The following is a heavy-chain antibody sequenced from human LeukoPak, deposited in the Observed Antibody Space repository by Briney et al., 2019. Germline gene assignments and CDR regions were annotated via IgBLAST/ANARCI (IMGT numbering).Heavy chain of an antibody. V-gene: IGHV4-34*01. Sequence: PSETLSLTCAVYGGSFSGYYWSWIRQPPGKGLEWIGEINDSGSTNYNPSLKSRVTISVDTSKNQFSLKLSSVTAADTAVYYCAREGGPYRPLDYSGQGTLVTVSS. CDR3: AREGGPYRPLDY. CDR2: INDSGST. CDR1: GGSFSGYY. J-gene: IGHJ4*02.